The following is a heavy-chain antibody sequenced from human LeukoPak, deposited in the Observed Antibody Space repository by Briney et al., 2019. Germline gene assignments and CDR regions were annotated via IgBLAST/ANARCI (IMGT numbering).Heavy chain of an antibody. Sequence: GASVKVSCKVSGYTLTELSMHWVRQAPGEGLEWMGGFDPEDGETIYAQKFQGRATMTEDTSTDTAYMELSSLRSEDTAVYYCATNYYGSEFSFDYWGQGTLVTVSS. CDR2: FDPEDGET. V-gene: IGHV1-24*01. CDR3: ATNYYGSEFSFDY. CDR1: GYTLTELS. J-gene: IGHJ4*02. D-gene: IGHD3-10*01.